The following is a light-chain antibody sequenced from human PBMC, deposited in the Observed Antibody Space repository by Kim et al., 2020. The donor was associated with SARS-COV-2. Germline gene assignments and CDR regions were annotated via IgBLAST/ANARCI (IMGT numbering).Light chain of an antibody. V-gene: IGKV1-33*01. CDR1: QGINVH. Sequence: SASVGDRVTITCQASQGINVHLNWYQHKPGGVPKLLIYGASNLEAGVPSRFTGSGSGTDFTFTISSLQPEDVATYFCQQYNNLPYTFAQGTKLEI. CDR2: GAS. CDR3: QQYNNLPYT. J-gene: IGKJ2*01.